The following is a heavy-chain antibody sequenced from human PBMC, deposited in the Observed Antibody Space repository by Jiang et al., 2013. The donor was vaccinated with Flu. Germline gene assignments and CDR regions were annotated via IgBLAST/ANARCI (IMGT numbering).Heavy chain of an antibody. J-gene: IGHJ6*02. D-gene: IGHD3-3*01. CDR3: ARGVREWLSLDV. V-gene: IGHV4-59*01. CDR1: GGSISSYY. CDR2: IYYSGST. Sequence: GPGLVKPSETLSLTCTVSGGSISSYYWSWIRQPPGKGLEWIGYIYYSGSTNYNPSLKSRVTISVDTSKNQFSLKLSSVTAADTAVYYCARGVREWLSLDVWGQGTTVTASS.